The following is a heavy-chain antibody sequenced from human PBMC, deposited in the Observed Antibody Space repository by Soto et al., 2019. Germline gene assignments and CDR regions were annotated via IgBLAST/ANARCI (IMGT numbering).Heavy chain of an antibody. CDR1: PFTFGDYP. J-gene: IGHJ4*02. Sequence: VGSLRVSCVASPFTFGDYPMNCVRHSPGKWLEWVSGISDTSIDTYYADSVKGRFTISRDNSQSMLFLHMRRLRAEDTAVYYCAKEDPEIVVAQAPAHYWGQ. V-gene: IGHV3-23*01. D-gene: IGHD2-2*01. CDR3: AKEDPEIVVAQAPAHY. CDR2: ISDTSIDT.